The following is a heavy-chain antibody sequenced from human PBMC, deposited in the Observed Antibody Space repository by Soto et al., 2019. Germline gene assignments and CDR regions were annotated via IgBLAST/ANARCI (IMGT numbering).Heavy chain of an antibody. V-gene: IGHV1-69*13. CDR1: GGTFSSYA. J-gene: IGHJ4*02. Sequence: SVKVSCKASGGTFSSYAISWVRQAPGQGLEWMGGIIPIFGTANYAQKFQGRVTITADESTSTAYMELSSLRSEDTAVYCCARSLWFGAPFDYWGQGTLVTVSS. D-gene: IGHD3-10*01. CDR2: IIPIFGTA. CDR3: ARSLWFGAPFDY.